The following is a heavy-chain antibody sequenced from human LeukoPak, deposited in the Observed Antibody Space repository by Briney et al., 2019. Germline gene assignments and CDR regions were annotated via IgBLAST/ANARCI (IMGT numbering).Heavy chain of an antibody. CDR2: IYHSGST. Sequence: SETLSLTCTVSGISISSGGYYWSWIRQPPGKGLEWIGYIYHSGSTYYNPSLKSRVTISVDRSKNQFSLKLSSVTAADTAVYYCARVGPGSLGPVGAFDIWGQGTMVTVSS. CDR3: ARVGPGSLGPVGAFDI. D-gene: IGHD1-26*01. J-gene: IGHJ3*02. CDR1: GISISSGGYY. V-gene: IGHV4-30-2*01.